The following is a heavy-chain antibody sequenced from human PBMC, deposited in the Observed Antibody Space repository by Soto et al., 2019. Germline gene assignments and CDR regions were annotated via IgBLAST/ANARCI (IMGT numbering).Heavy chain of an antibody. J-gene: IGHJ4*02. CDR1: GGTFSSYA. Sequence: AVKLSCKASGGTFSSYAISWVRQAPGQGLEWMGGIIPIFGTANYAQKFQGRVTITADESTSTAYMELSSLRSEDTAVYYCARGGPSGGMLLANLAYWGKGTLVIVSS. CDR3: ARGGPSGGMLLANLAY. D-gene: IGHD2-21*01. CDR2: IIPIFGTA. V-gene: IGHV1-69*13.